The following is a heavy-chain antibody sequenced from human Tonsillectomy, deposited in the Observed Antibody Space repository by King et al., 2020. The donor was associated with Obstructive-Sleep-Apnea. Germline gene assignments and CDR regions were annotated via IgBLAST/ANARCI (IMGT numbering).Heavy chain of an antibody. CDR2: FDPEDGET. Sequence: QLVQSGAEVKKPGASVNVSCKVSGYTLTELSMHWVRQAPGKGLEWMGGFDPEDGETVSAQKFQVRVTMTEDTSTDTAYMEVSSLGSEETAVYYCATDLGVWVRGVTPWGQGTLVTVSS. D-gene: IGHD3-10*01. V-gene: IGHV1-24*01. CDR3: ATDLGVWVRGVTP. CDR1: GYTLTELS. J-gene: IGHJ5*02.